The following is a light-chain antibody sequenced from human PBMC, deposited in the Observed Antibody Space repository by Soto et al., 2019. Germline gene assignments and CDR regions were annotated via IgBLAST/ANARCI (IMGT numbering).Light chain of an antibody. J-gene: IGLJ2*01. CDR2: SNN. Sequence: QSVMTQPPSVSAAPGQKVTISCSGSSSNIGGNSVSWYQQLPGTAPKLLIYSNNQRPSGVPDRFFASKSGTSASLAISGLQSEDEADYYCAAGDDSLNGPVFGGGTKLTVL. CDR1: SSNIGGNS. CDR3: AAGDDSLNGPV. V-gene: IGLV1-44*01.